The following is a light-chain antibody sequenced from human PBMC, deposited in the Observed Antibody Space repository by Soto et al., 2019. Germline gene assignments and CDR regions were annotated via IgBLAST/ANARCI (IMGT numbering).Light chain of an antibody. CDR2: GAS. CDR1: QSVSSN. Sequence: EIVMTQSPATLSVSPGERATLSCRASQSVSSNLAWYQQKPGQAPRLLIYGASTRATGIPARFGGSGSGTEFTLTISSLQPEDFATYYCQQLDTYPITFGQGTRLEIK. CDR3: QQLDTYPIT. V-gene: IGKV3-15*01. J-gene: IGKJ5*01.